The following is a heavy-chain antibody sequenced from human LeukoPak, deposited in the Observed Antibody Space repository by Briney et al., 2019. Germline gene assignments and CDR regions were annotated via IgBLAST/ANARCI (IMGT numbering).Heavy chain of an antibody. CDR2: INHSGST. CDR3: ARGVGSSGSMYDY. V-gene: IGHV4-34*01. D-gene: IGHD3-22*01. Sequence: SETLSLTCAVYGGSFSGYYWSWIRQPPGKGLEWIGEINHSGSTNYNPSLKSRVTISVDTSKNQFSLKLGSVTAADTAVYYCARGVGSSGSMYDYWGQGTLVTVSS. J-gene: IGHJ4*02. CDR1: GGSFSGYY.